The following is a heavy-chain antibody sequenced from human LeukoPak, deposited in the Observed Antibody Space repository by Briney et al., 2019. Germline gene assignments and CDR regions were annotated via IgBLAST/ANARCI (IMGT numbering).Heavy chain of an antibody. J-gene: IGHJ5*02. D-gene: IGHD6-19*01. CDR1: GFIFSDSW. V-gene: IGHV3-7*01. CDR2: IEKNGSGK. CDR3: ARDWNFDGGRTGYSSGLLGLNWFDP. Sequence: PGGSLRLSCTVSGFIFSDSWMAWIRQAPGKGLEWVAIIEKNGSGKNYVDSVKGRFTISRDNAKNSLYLQMNSLRDEDTAVYYCARDWNFDGGRTGYSSGLLGLNWFDPWGQGTLVTVSS.